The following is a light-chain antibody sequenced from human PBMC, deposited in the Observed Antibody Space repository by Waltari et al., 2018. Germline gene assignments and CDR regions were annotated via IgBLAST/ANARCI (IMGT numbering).Light chain of an antibody. CDR2: GAS. CDR3: LQHSNYPFT. CDR1: QVIRDD. V-gene: IGKV1-17*01. Sequence: DIRMTQSPSSLSASIGDRVTITCRASQVIRDDLGWYQQNPGEAPRRLIFGASTLQTGVPSRFSGGGSGTDFTLTITSLQPEDFATYYCLQHSNYPFTFGPGTTVDVK. J-gene: IGKJ3*01.